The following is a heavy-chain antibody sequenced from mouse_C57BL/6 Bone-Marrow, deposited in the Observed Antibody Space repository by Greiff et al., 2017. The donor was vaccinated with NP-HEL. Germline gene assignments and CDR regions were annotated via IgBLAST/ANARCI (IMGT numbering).Heavy chain of an antibody. D-gene: IGHD2-4*01. CDR2: IYPGDGDT. CDR1: GYAFSSYW. J-gene: IGHJ4*01. CDR3: ARMRDYDFYYAMDY. Sequence: QVQLKQSGAELVKPGASVKISCKASGYAFSSYWMNWVKQRPGKGLEWIGQIYPGDGDTNYNGKFKGKATLTADKSSSTAYMQLSSLTSEDSAVYFCARMRDYDFYYAMDYWGQGTSVTVSS. V-gene: IGHV1-80*01.